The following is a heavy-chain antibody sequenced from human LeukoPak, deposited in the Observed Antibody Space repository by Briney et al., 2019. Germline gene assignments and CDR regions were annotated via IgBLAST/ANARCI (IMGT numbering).Heavy chain of an antibody. D-gene: IGHD3-10*01. V-gene: IGHV3-43*01. CDR3: ARVYYGSGSLHYYYYYMDV. CDR2: ISWDGGST. Sequence: GGSLRLSCAASGFTFDDYTMHWVRQAPGKGLEWVSLISWDGGSTYYADSVKGRFTISRDNSKNTLYLQMNSLRVEDTAVYYCARVYYGSGSLHYYYYYMDVWGKGTTVTISS. CDR1: GFTFDDYT. J-gene: IGHJ6*03.